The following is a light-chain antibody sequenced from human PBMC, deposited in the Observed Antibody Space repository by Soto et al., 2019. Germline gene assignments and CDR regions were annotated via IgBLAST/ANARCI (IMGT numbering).Light chain of an antibody. CDR3: QQYGSSPH. J-gene: IGKJ2*01. Sequence: EIVLTQSPGTLSLSPGERATLSCRASQSVSSSYLAWYQQKPGQAPRLLIYGASSRATGISDRFSGSGSGTDFTLTISRLEPEDFAVYYCQQYGSSPHFGQGTKLEIK. CDR1: QSVSSSY. V-gene: IGKV3-20*01. CDR2: GAS.